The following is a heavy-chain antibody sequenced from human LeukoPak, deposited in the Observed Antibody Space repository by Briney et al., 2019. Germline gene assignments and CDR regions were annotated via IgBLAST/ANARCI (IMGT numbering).Heavy chain of an antibody. J-gene: IGHJ4*02. CDR1: GYSISSGYY. D-gene: IGHD1-26*01. CDR2: IYPSGTT. Sequence: PSETLSLTCTVSGYSISSGYYWGWIRQPPGKGLEWIGNIYPSGTTYYNPSLKSRVTISVDTSKNQFSLKLSSVTAADTAVYYCARGRGRYFDYWGQGTLVTVSS. V-gene: IGHV4-38-2*02. CDR3: ARGRGRYFDY.